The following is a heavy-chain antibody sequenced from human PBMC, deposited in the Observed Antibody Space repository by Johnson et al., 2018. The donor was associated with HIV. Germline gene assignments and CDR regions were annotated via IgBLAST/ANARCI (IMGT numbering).Heavy chain of an antibody. D-gene: IGHD2-15*01. J-gene: IGHJ3*02. Sequence: VQLVESGGGLVKPGGSLRLSCAASGFTFDDHGMSWVRQAPGKGLEWVSGINWNGGSTYYADSVKGRFTISRDNSKNTLYLQMNSLRAEDTAVYYCARAWSLGAFDIWGQGTMVTVSS. CDR3: ARAWSLGAFDI. V-gene: IGHV3-20*04. CDR1: GFTFDDHG. CDR2: INWNGGST.